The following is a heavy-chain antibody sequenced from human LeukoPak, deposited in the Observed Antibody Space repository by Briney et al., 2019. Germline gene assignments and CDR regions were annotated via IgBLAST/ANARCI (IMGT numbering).Heavy chain of an antibody. CDR3: ARHSDYGSGSYYQYDP. CDR2: IYPGDSDT. V-gene: IGHV5-51*01. D-gene: IGHD3-10*01. CDR1: GYGFTRYW. J-gene: IGHJ5*02. Sequence: GESLKIPCKGSGYGFTRYWIGWVRQMPGKGLEWMGVIYPGDSDTRYSPSFQGQVTISADKSISTAYLQWSSLKASDTAMYYCARHSDYGSGSYYQYDPWGQGTLVTVSS.